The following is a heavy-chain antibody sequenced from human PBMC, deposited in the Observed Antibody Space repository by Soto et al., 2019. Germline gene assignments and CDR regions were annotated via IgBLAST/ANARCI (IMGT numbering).Heavy chain of an antibody. CDR2: IFPADSDT. J-gene: IGHJ5*02. CDR3: ASYHVVIDKINWFAP. D-gene: IGHD2-21*01. CDR1: GYNFDTSW. Sequence: GESLKISCKVSGYNFDTSWIGWVRQMAGKGLEWIGIIFPADSDTRYSPSFQGQVTLSVDKPISTAFVQWSSLRASDTAIYYCASYHVVIDKINWFAPWGPSTHVTVSS. V-gene: IGHV5-51*04.